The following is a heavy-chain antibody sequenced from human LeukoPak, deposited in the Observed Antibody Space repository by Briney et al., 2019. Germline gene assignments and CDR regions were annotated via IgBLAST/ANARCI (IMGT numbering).Heavy chain of an antibody. J-gene: IGHJ4*02. CDR3: ATGAAVAVFDY. Sequence: GGAVKVSCKASGYTFTSYGISWVRHAPGQGLEWMGWISAYNGNTNYAQKLQGRVTMTTDTSTSTAYMELRSLRSDDTAVYYCATGAAVAVFDYWGQGTLVTVSS. V-gene: IGHV1-18*01. CDR1: GYTFTSYG. D-gene: IGHD6-19*01. CDR2: ISAYNGNT.